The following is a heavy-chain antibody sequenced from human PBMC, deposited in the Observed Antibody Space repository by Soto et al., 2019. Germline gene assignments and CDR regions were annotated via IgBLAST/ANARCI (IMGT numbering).Heavy chain of an antibody. CDR3: ARSPYIVVVVAATILDY. D-gene: IGHD2-15*01. J-gene: IGHJ4*02. CDR1: GYTFTSYG. CDR2: ISAYNGNT. Sequence: ASVKVSCKASGYTFTSYGISWLRQAPGQGLEWMGWISAYNGNTNYAQKLQGRVTMTTDTSTSTAYMELRSLRSDDTAVYYCARSPYIVVVVAATILDYWGQGTLVTVSS. V-gene: IGHV1-18*01.